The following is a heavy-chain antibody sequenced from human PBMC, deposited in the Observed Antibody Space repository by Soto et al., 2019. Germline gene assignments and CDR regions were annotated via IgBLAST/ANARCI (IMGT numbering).Heavy chain of an antibody. J-gene: IGHJ6*03. CDR2: ISGSGGST. V-gene: IGHV3-23*01. CDR3: AKDGLDIVVVPASIWGGDYYYYYMDV. Sequence: GGSLRLSCAASGFTFSSYAMSWVRQAPGKGLEWVSAISGSGGSTYYADSVKGRFTISSDNSKNTLYLQMNSLRAEDTAVYYCAKDGLDIVVVPASIWGGDYYYYYMDVWGKGTTVTVSS. CDR1: GFTFSSYA. D-gene: IGHD2-2*03.